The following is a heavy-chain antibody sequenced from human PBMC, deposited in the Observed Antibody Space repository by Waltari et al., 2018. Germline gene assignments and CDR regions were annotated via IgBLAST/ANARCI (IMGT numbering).Heavy chain of an antibody. Sequence: EVQLVESGGGLVQPGGSLRLSCAASGFTFSSYWMHWVRQAPGKGLVWVSRINSDGSSTSYADSGEGRFTISRDNAKNTLYLQMNSLRAEDTAVYYCARGGGGSAGDYWGQGTLVAVSS. CDR2: INSDGSST. CDR1: GFTFSSYW. D-gene: IGHD1-26*01. CDR3: ARGGGGSAGDY. J-gene: IGHJ4*02. V-gene: IGHV3-74*01.